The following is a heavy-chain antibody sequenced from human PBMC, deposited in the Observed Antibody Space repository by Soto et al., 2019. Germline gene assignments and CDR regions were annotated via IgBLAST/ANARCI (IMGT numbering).Heavy chain of an antibody. V-gene: IGHV3-23*01. Sequence: EVQLLASGGGLVQPGGSLRLSCAASGFTFSSYAMSWVRQAPGKGLEWVSAISGSGGSTYYADSVKGRFTISRDNSKNTLYLQMNSLRAEDTAVYYCAKEYMMITFGGVSPSPFDYWGQGTLVTVSS. D-gene: IGHD3-16*01. J-gene: IGHJ4*02. CDR2: ISGSGGST. CDR3: AKEYMMITFGGVSPSPFDY. CDR1: GFTFSSYA.